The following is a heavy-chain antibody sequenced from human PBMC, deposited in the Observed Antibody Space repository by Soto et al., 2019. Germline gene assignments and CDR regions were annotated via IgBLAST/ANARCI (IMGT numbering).Heavy chain of an antibody. Sequence: ASVKVSCKASGYTFTSYDINWVRQATGQGLEWMGWMNPNSGNTGYAQKFQGRVTMTRNTSISTAYMELSSLRSEDTAVYYCARGLYGDYVFDYWGQGTLVTVSS. CDR1: GYTFTSYD. J-gene: IGHJ4*02. CDR2: MNPNSGNT. V-gene: IGHV1-8*01. CDR3: ARGLYGDYVFDY. D-gene: IGHD4-17*01.